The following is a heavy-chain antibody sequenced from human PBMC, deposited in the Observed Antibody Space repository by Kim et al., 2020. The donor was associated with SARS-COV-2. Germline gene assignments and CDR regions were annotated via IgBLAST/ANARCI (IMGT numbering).Heavy chain of an antibody. CDR1: GDSNDF. J-gene: IGHJ4*02. Sequence: SETLSLTCSVSGDSNDFWSWIRQTPEKGLEWIACISSGGTTTYNPSPRSRVTLSLDTSKHQISLNLRSVTAAATAMYYCARHLSGSGTFYILGSWGQGTLVTV. V-gene: IGHV4-59*08. CDR3: ARHLSGSGTFYILGS. CDR2: ISSGGTT. D-gene: IGHD3-10*01.